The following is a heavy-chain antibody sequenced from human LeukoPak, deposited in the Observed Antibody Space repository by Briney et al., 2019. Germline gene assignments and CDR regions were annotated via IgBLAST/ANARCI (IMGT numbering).Heavy chain of an antibody. D-gene: IGHD6-6*01. V-gene: IGHV1-18*01. CDR2: ISAYNGNT. J-gene: IGHJ4*02. CDR1: GYTFTSYG. Sequence: ASVNVSCTASGYTFTSYGISWVRQAPGQGLEWMGWISAYNGNTNYAQKLQGRVTMTTDTSTSTAYMELRSLRSDDTAVYYCAREEYSSSSVDYWGQGTLVTVSS. CDR3: AREEYSSSSVDY.